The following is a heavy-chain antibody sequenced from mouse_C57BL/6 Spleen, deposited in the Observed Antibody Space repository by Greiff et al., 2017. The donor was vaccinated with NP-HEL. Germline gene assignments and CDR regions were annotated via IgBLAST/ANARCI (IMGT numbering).Heavy chain of an antibody. J-gene: IGHJ1*01. CDR3: ASTSYGSCPAFDF. Sequence: VQLQQPGAELVRPGTSVKLSCKASGYTFTSYWMHWVKQRPGQGLEWIGVIDPSDSYTNYNQKFKGKATLTVDTSSSTAYMQLHSLTSEDSAVYVCASTSYGSCPAFDFWGPGTTVTVSS. V-gene: IGHV1-59*01. D-gene: IGHD1-1*01. CDR1: GYTFTSYW. CDR2: IDPSDSYT.